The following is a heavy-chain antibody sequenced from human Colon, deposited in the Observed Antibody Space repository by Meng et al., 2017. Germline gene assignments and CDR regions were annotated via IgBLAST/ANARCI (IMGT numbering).Heavy chain of an antibody. D-gene: IGHD6-19*01. CDR3: ARHGGWHFDY. CDR1: VGSISSSQW. V-gene: IGHV4-4*02. Sequence: GHLQRSGPGVVEPSGTLALTSEVSVGSISSSQWWSWVRQPPGRGLEWVGQVYLGGSTAYSPSLESRITMSVDKSNNQFSLRLRSVTAADTAVDYCARHGGWHFDYWGQGTLVTVSS. CDR2: VYLGGST. J-gene: IGHJ4*02.